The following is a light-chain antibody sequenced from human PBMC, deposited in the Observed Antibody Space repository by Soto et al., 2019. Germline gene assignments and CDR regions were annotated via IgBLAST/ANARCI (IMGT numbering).Light chain of an antibody. J-gene: IGKJ4*01. V-gene: IGKV1-17*03. CDR1: QAISNY. CDR2: DAS. Sequence: DIQMTQSPSAMSASVGDRITITCRASQAISNYLAWFQQKPGKVPKRLISDASSLQSGVSSRFSGSGSGTEFTLTISSLQTEDFATYYCLQYYEDTLIFGGGTKVDIK. CDR3: LQYYEDTLI.